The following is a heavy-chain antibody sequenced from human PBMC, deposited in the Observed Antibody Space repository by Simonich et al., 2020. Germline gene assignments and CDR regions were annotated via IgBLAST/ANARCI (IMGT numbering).Heavy chain of an antibody. CDR2: ISGSGGST. CDR3: ATYYFDY. J-gene: IGHJ4*02. V-gene: IGHV3-23*01. Sequence: EVQLLESGGGLVQPGGSLRLSCAASGFTFGSSAMGWVRQAPGRGREWVAAISGSGGSTYYADSVKGRFTISRDNSKNTLYLQMNSLRAEDTAVYYCATYYFDYWGQGTLVTVSS. CDR1: GFTFGSSA.